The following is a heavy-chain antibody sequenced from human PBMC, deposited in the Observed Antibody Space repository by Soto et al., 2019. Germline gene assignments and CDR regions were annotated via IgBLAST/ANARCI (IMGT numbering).Heavy chain of an antibody. CDR1: GGSISSGGYY. CDR3: ARAGYCTNGVCDGFDY. V-gene: IGHV4-31*03. J-gene: IGHJ4*02. D-gene: IGHD2-8*01. Sequence: SETLSLTCTVSGGSISSGGYYWSWIRQHPGKGLEWIGYIYYSGSTYYNPSLKSRVTISVDTSKNQFSLKLSSVTAADTAVYYCARAGYCTNGVCDGFDYWGQGTLVTVSS. CDR2: IYYSGST.